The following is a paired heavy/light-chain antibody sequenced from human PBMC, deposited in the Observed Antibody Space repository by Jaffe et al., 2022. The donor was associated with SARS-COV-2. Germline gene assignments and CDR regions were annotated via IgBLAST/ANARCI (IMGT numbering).Light chain of an antibody. J-gene: IGKJ1*01. Sequence: DIQMTQSPSTLSASVGDRVTISCRASQSINIYLAWYQLKPGKAPKTLIHTASSLASGVPSRFSGSGSGTEFTLTISSLQPDDFATYYCQQYHTYSTFGQGTKVE. CDR2: TAS. V-gene: IGKV1-5*03. CDR3: QQYHTYST. CDR1: QSINIY.
Heavy chain of an antibody. V-gene: IGHV4-59*02. J-gene: IGHJ4*02. D-gene: IGHD1-26*01. CDR2: TSYGGRT. Sequence: QVQLQESGPGLVKPSETLSLTCTVSGDSVSDYFWNWIRQSPGKGLEWIGYTSYGGRTNYIPSLKSRVTISLDTSKNQFSLHLASVTAADTAVYYCARGPRHGGSYQEFWGRGTLVTVSS. CDR1: GDSVSDYF. CDR3: ARGPRHGGSYQEF.